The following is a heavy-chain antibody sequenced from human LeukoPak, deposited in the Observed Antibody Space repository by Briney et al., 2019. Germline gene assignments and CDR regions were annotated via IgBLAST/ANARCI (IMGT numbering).Heavy chain of an antibody. J-gene: IGHJ4*02. Sequence: SETLSLTCTVSGYSISNGYFWGWIRQPPGKGLEWIGNIHHSGSTYYNPTLKSRVTIPVDTSNNQLSLKLSSVTAADTAVYYCASAQQYYYGPTYWGQGTLVTVSS. V-gene: IGHV4-38-2*02. D-gene: IGHD3-10*01. CDR1: GYSISNGYF. CDR3: ASAQQYYYGPTY. CDR2: IHHSGST.